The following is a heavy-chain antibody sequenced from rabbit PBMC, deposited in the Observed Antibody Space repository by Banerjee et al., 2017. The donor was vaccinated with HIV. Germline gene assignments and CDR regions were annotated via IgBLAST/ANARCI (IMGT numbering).Heavy chain of an antibody. Sequence: QLKETGGGLVQPGGSLTLSCKASGFDFSSYYMSWVRQAPGKGLEWIGIIYAGKGSTDYASWVNGRFTISSDNAQNTVDLQMNSLTAADTATYFCARRDYDDYGTFNLWGQGTLVTV. V-gene: IGHV1S7*01. J-gene: IGHJ4*01. CDR2: IYAGKGST. CDR3: ARRDYDDYGTFNL. CDR1: GFDFSSYY. D-gene: IGHD2-1*01.